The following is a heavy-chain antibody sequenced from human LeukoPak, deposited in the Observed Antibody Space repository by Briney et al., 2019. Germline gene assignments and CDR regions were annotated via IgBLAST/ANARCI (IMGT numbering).Heavy chain of an antibody. CDR3: AREYGDYVYYYYYMDV. D-gene: IGHD4-17*01. CDR2: IYYSGST. V-gene: IGHV4-39*07. CDR1: GGSISSSSYY. Sequence: SETLSLTCTVSGGSISSSSYYWGWIRQPPGKGLEWIGSIYYSGSTYYNPSLKSRVTISVDTSKNQFSLKLSSVTAADTAVYYCAREYGDYVYYYYYMDVWGKGTTVTVSS. J-gene: IGHJ6*03.